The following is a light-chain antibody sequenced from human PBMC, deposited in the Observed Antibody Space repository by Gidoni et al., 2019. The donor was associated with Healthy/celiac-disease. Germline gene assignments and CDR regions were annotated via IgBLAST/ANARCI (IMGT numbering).Light chain of an antibody. J-gene: IGKJ2*01. CDR1: QSVSSY. Sequence: EIVLTQSPATLSLSPGDRATLSCRASQSVSSYLAWYQQKPGQAPRLLIYDASNRATGIPARFRGSGSGTDFTLTISSLEPEDFAVYYCQQRSNWPPVFGQXTKLEIK. CDR3: QQRSNWPPV. V-gene: IGKV3-11*01. CDR2: DAS.